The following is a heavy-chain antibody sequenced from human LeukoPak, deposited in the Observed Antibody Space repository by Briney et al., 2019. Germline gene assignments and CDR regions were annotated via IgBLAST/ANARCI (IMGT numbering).Heavy chain of an antibody. CDR1: GGSISSSSYY. V-gene: IGHV4-39*07. CDR3: ARPYNSSWQLYNWFDP. J-gene: IGHJ5*02. D-gene: IGHD6-13*01. CDR2: IYYSGST. Sequence: SETLSLTCTVSGGSISSSSYYWGWIRQPPGKGLEWIGSIYYSGSTYYNPSLKSRVTISVDTSKNQFSLKLSSVTAADTAVYYCARPYNSSWQLYNWFDPWGQGTLVTVSS.